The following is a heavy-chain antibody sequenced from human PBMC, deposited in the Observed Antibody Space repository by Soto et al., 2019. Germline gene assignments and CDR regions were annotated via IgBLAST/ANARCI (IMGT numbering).Heavy chain of an antibody. CDR1: GFTLSRYW. Sequence: EVQLVESGGGLVQPGGSLRLSCAASGFTLSRYWMHWVRQAPGKGLVWVSRINSDGSITSYADSVKGRFTISRGNAKNTLYLQMNSLRVEDTAVYFCGRADSNYGDYWGQGTLVTVSS. CDR3: GRADSNYGDY. CDR2: INSDGSIT. V-gene: IGHV3-74*01. D-gene: IGHD4-4*01. J-gene: IGHJ4*02.